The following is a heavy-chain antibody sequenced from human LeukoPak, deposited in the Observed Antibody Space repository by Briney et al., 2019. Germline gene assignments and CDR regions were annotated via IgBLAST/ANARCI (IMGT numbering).Heavy chain of an antibody. J-gene: IGHJ4*02. CDR1: GGSISSYY. V-gene: IGHV4-4*07. D-gene: IGHD3-10*01. CDR3: ARLRDFGSGTYYNDY. Sequence: PSETLSLTCTVSGGSISSYYWSWIRQPAGKGLEWIGRIYTSGSTNYNPSLKSRVTMSVDTSKNQFSLKLSSVTAADTAVYYCARLRDFGSGTYYNDYWGQGTLVTVSS. CDR2: IYTSGST.